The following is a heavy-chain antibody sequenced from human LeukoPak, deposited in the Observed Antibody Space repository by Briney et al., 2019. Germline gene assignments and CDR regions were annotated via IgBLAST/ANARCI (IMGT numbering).Heavy chain of an antibody. CDR2: ISDDGYST. Sequence: AGGSLRLSCAASRFIFDNYGMTWVRQAPGKGLEGVSGISDDGYSTYYADSVKGRLTISRDNSKNTLFLQMNSLRAEDTAVYYCAKGSYGSGSYGWFDYWGQGTLVTVSS. CDR1: RFIFDNYG. V-gene: IGHV3-23*01. J-gene: IGHJ4*02. D-gene: IGHD3-10*01. CDR3: AKGSYGSGSYGWFDY.